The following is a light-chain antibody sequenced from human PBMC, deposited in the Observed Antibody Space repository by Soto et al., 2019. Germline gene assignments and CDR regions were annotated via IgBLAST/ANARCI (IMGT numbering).Light chain of an antibody. CDR2: GAS. Sequence: EIVLTQSPGTLSLSPGERATLSCRASQSVSSTYLGWYQQKPGQAPRLLISGASNRATGIPDRFSGSGSGTDFTLPISRLAPEDVAVYYCQQFGTIPFTFGPGTKVDV. V-gene: IGKV3-20*01. J-gene: IGKJ3*01. CDR3: QQFGTIPFT. CDR1: QSVSSTY.